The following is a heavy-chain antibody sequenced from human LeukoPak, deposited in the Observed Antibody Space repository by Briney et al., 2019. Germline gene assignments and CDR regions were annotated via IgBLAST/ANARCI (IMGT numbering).Heavy chain of an antibody. CDR3: ARRNPDIVATIPGFEYYFDY. J-gene: IGHJ4*02. V-gene: IGHV1-46*01. CDR2: INPSGGST. Sequence: ASVKVSCKASGYTFTNNYLHWVRQAPGQGLEWMGIINPSGGSTSYAQKFQGRVTTTRDTSTSTVYMELSSLRSEDTAVYYCARRNPDIVATIPGFEYYFDYWGQGTLVTVSS. D-gene: IGHD5-12*01. CDR1: GYTFTNNY.